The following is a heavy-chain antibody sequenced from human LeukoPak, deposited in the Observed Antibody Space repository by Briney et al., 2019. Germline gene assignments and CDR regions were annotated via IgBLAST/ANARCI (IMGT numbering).Heavy chain of an antibody. CDR3: AKDTRAAPARGMDV. D-gene: IGHD6-25*01. V-gene: IGHV3-9*01. CDR2: ISWNSGSI. J-gene: IGHJ6*02. CDR1: FTLXXXA. Sequence: FTLXXXAMXXXRXXXXXXXXXVSXISWNSGSIVYADSVKGRFTISRDNAKNSLYLQMNSLRAEDTALYYCAKDTRAAPARGMDVWGQGTTVTVSS.